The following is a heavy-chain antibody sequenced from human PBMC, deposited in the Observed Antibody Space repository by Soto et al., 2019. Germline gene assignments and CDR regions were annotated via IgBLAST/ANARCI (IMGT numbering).Heavy chain of an antibody. Sequence: PSETLSLTCTVSGGSISGGGYYWSWIRQHPGKGLEWIGYIYYSGSTYYNPSLKSRVTISVDTSKNQFSLKLSSVTAADTAVYYCARVPRYDFWSGPLDYYGMDVWGQGTTVTVSS. CDR2: IYYSGST. V-gene: IGHV4-31*03. D-gene: IGHD3-3*01. CDR3: ARVPRYDFWSGPLDYYGMDV. CDR1: GGSISGGGYY. J-gene: IGHJ6*02.